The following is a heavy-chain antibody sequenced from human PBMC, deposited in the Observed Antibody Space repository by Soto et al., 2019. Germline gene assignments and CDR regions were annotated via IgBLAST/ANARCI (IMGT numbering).Heavy chain of an antibody. CDR2: IVVGSGNT. Sequence: SVKVSCKASGFTFTSSAVQWVRQARGQRLEWIGWIVVGSGNTNYAQKFQERVTITRDMSTSTAYMELSSLRSEDTAVYYCAADLRYSGSYYIYYYGMDVWGQGTTVTVSS. CDR1: GFTFTSSA. CDR3: AADLRYSGSYYIYYYGMDV. D-gene: IGHD1-26*01. V-gene: IGHV1-58*01. J-gene: IGHJ6*02.